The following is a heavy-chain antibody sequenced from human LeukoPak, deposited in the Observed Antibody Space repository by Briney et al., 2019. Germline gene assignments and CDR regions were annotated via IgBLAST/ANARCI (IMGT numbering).Heavy chain of an antibody. Sequence: PGGSLRLSRAASGFTVSSNYMTWVRQAPGKGLEWVSVIYSGGSTYYADSVKGRFTISRDNSKNALYLQMNSLRAEDTAVYYCARYSSYVSGMDVWGQGTTVTVSS. V-gene: IGHV3-66*01. D-gene: IGHD4-11*01. CDR2: IYSGGST. CDR3: ARYSSYVSGMDV. CDR1: GFTVSSNY. J-gene: IGHJ6*02.